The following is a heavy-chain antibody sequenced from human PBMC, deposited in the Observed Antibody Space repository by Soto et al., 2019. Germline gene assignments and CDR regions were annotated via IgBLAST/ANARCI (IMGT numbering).Heavy chain of an antibody. CDR1: GGTFSSYA. CDR2: IIPIFGTA. CDR3: ASKRGILLWFGEFSYYYYGMDV. V-gene: IGHV1-69*13. D-gene: IGHD3-10*01. Sequence: ASVKVSCKASGGTFSSYAISWVRQAPGQGLEWMGGIIPIFGTANYAQKFQGRVTITADESTSTAYMELSSLRSEDTAVYYCASKRGILLWFGEFSYYYYGMDVWGQGTTVTVCS. J-gene: IGHJ6*02.